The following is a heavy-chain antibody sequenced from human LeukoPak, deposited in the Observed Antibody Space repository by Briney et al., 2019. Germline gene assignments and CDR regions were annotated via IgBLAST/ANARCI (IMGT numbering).Heavy chain of an antibody. Sequence: GGPLRLSCAASGFTFSSYAMSWARQAPGKGLEWVSDISGCGDSIYYADSVKGRFTISRDNSKNTLYLQMNSLRAEDTAVYYCAKDLLRGYSREARPKAFDIWGQGKMVTVSS. V-gene: IGHV3-23*01. CDR3: AKDLLRGYSREARPKAFDI. CDR2: ISGCGDSI. D-gene: IGHD5-18*01. CDR1: GFTFSSYA. J-gene: IGHJ3*02.